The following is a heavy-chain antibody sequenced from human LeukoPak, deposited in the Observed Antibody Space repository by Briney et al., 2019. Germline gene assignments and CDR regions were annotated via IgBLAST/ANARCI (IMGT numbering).Heavy chain of an antibody. CDR2: IYHSGST. Sequence: SQTLSLTCAVSGGSISSGGYSWSWIRQPPGKGLEWIGYIYHSGSTYYNPSLKSRVTISVDTSKNQFSLKLSSVTAADTAVYYCARRSRGYSGYDPRGAFDYWGQGTLVTVSS. V-gene: IGHV4-30-2*03. CDR1: GGSISSGGYS. J-gene: IGHJ4*02. D-gene: IGHD5-12*01. CDR3: ARRSRGYSGYDPRGAFDY.